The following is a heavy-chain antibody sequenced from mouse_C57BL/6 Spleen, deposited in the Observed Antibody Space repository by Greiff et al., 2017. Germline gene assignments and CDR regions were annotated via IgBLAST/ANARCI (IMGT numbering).Heavy chain of an antibody. Sequence: QVQLQQSGPGLVQPSQSLSITCTVSGFSLTSYGVHWVRQSPGKGLEWLGVIWRGGSTDYNAAFMSRLSITKDNSKSQVFFKMNSLQADDTAIYYCAKNRGSTDRYFDVWGTGTTVTVSS. CDR1: GFSLTSYG. CDR3: AKNRGSTDRYFDV. D-gene: IGHD1-1*01. V-gene: IGHV2-5*01. CDR2: IWRGGST. J-gene: IGHJ1*03.